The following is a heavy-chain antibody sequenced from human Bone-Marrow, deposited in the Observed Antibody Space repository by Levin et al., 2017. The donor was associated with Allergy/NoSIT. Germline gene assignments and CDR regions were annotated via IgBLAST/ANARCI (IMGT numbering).Heavy chain of an antibody. V-gene: IGHV3-21*06. D-gene: IGHD2-15*01. Sequence: PGGSLRLSCEASGFTFSAYAMNWVRQAPGKGLEWVSSISSTNSYIYYADSVKGRFTISRDNAKSSVFLHMNDLKYEDTAVYYCTRDQGSCSGGSCYRGYAFDLWGQGTVVNISS. J-gene: IGHJ3*01. CDR1: GFTFSAYA. CDR2: ISSTNSYI. CDR3: TRDQGSCSGGSCYRGYAFDL.